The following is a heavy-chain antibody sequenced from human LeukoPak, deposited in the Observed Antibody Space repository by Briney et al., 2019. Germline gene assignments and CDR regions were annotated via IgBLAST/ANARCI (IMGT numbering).Heavy chain of an antibody. Sequence: PGGSLRLSCAASGFTFSSYSMNWVRQAPGKGLEWVSGISGSGGSTYYAESVKGRFTISRGNSKNRLYLQMNSLRAEDTAVYYCAKESTVTPGNVNWFDSWGQGTLVTVSS. J-gene: IGHJ5*01. CDR3: AKESTVTPGNVNWFDS. D-gene: IGHD4-17*01. V-gene: IGHV3-23*01. CDR2: ISGSGGST. CDR1: GFTFSSYS.